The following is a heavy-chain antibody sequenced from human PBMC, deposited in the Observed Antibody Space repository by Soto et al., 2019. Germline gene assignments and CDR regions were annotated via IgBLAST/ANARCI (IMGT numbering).Heavy chain of an antibody. J-gene: IGHJ4*02. D-gene: IGHD6-13*01. CDR1: GGSVSSYY. V-gene: IGHV4-59*02. Sequence: QVQLQESGPGLVKPSETLSLTCTVSGGSVSSYYWSWIRQPPGKGLEWIGYIYYSGSANYNPSLKSRVTISVYTSQNQYALKLSPVTAADTAVYYCARGPHSSSWYTDYWGQGTLVTVSS. CDR2: IYYSGSA. CDR3: ARGPHSSSWYTDY.